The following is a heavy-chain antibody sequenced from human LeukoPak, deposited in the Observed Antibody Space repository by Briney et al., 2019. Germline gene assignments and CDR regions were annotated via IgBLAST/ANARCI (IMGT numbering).Heavy chain of an antibody. Sequence: GGSLRLSCAASGFTFSSYSMNWVRQAPGKGLEWVSSISSSSSCIYYADSVKGRFTISRDNSKNTLYLQMNSLRAEDTAVYYCARAVWFGESRNLDYWGQGTLVTVSS. V-gene: IGHV3-21*01. J-gene: IGHJ4*02. D-gene: IGHD3-10*01. CDR1: GFTFSSYS. CDR3: ARAVWFGESRNLDY. CDR2: ISSSSSCI.